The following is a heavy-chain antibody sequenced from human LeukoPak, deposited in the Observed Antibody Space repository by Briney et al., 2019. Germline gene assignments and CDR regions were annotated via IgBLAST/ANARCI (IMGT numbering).Heavy chain of an antibody. Sequence: SVKVSCKASGGTFSSYAISWVRQAPGQGLEWMGGIIPIFGTANYAQKFQGRVTMARDTSISTAYMELSRLRSDDTAVYYCATDYYDSSGYPTTSDYWGQGTLVTVSS. CDR1: GGTFSSYA. CDR2: IIPIFGTA. V-gene: IGHV1-69*05. D-gene: IGHD3-22*01. J-gene: IGHJ4*02. CDR3: ATDYYDSSGYPTTSDY.